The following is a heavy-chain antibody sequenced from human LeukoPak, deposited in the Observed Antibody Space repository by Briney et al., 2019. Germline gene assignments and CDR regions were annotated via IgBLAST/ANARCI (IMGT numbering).Heavy chain of an antibody. J-gene: IGHJ6*02. CDR2: INADNGNT. CDR1: GGTFSSYA. D-gene: IGHD3-3*01. CDR3: ARDSIANTIFGLRGYGMDV. Sequence: ASVKVSCKASGGTFSSYAISWVRQAPGQGLEWMGWINADNGNTNYAQKFQGRVTMTTDTSTSTAYMELRSLRSDDTAVYYCARDSIANTIFGLRGYGMDVWGQGTTVTVSS. V-gene: IGHV1-18*01.